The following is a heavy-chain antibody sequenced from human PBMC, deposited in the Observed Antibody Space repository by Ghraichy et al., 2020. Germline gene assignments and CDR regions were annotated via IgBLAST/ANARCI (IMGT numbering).Heavy chain of an antibody. J-gene: IGHJ4*02. Sequence: GGSLRLSCAASGFTFSSYSMNWVRQAPGKGLEWVSSISSSSSYIYYADSVKGRFTISRDNAKKSLYLKMNSLRAEDTAVYYCASLVGNLLWGQGTLVTVSS. V-gene: IGHV3-21*01. CDR3: ASLVGNLL. CDR2: ISSSSSYI. D-gene: IGHD3-9*01. CDR1: GFTFSSYS.